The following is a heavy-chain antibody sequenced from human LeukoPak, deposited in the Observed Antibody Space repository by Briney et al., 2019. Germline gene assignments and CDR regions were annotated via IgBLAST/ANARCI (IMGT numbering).Heavy chain of an antibody. D-gene: IGHD3-10*01. CDR2: ISWNSGSI. CDR1: GFTFDDYA. J-gene: IGHJ5*02. CDR3: AKEKPVTMVRGVIIRQGFDP. V-gene: IGHV3-9*01. Sequence: GRSLRLSCAASGFTFDDYAMHWVRQAPGKGLEGVSGISWNSGSIGYADSVKGRFTISRDNAKNSLYLQMNSLRAEDTALYYCAKEKPVTMVRGVIIRQGFDPWGQGTLVTVSS.